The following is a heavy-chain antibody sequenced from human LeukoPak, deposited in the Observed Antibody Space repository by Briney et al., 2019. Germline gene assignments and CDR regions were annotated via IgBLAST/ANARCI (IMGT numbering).Heavy chain of an antibody. J-gene: IGHJ5*02. CDR2: IYYSGST. Sequence: PSETLSLTCTVSGGSISSSSYYWGWIRQPPGKGLEWIGSIYYSGSTYYNPSLKSRVTISVDTSKNQFSLKLSSVTAADTAVYYCARGSITIFGVVIGRAGRNRFDPWGQGTLVTVSS. D-gene: IGHD3-3*01. V-gene: IGHV4-39*07. CDR1: GGSISSSSYY. CDR3: ARGSITIFGVVIGRAGRNRFDP.